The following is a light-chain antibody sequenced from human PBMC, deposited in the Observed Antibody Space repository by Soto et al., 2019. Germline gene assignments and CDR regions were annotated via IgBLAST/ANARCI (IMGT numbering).Light chain of an antibody. J-gene: IGKJ1*01. Sequence: DIQMTQSPSAMSASVGDIVTFTCGASQGVRTYLAWFQQKPGKVPKRLIFSASSLQSGVPSRFSGNGSGTEFTLTISSLQPEDSATYYCLQSYKYPWTFGQGTKVDIK. CDR1: QGVRTY. V-gene: IGKV1-17*03. CDR2: SAS. CDR3: LQSYKYPWT.